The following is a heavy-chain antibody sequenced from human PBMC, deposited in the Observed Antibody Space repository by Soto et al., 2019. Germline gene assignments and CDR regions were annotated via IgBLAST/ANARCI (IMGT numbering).Heavy chain of an antibody. Sequence: GVSVKVCCKDSGYSLKSNGMRWVRPATGQGLEWMGIINPSGGSTSYAQKFQGRVTMTRDTSTSTVYMEVSSLRSEGTAVYSCARVPPEKGVFDFWGQGTMVPVSS. V-gene: IGHV1-46*02. CDR1: GYSLKSNG. D-gene: IGHD2-8*01. CDR2: INPSGGST. CDR3: ARVPPEKGVFDF. J-gene: IGHJ3*01.